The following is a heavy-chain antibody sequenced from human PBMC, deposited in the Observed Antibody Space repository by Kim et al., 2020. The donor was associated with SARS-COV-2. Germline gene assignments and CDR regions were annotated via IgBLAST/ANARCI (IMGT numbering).Heavy chain of an antibody. D-gene: IGHD6-13*01. J-gene: IGHJ6*02. CDR1: GFTFSSYS. Sequence: GGSLRLSCAASGFTFSSYSMNWVRQAPGKGLEWVSSISSSSCYIYYADSVKGRFTISRDNAKNSLYLQMNSLRAEDTAVYYCAREGIAAAGIPYYYYYGMDVWGQGTTVTVSS. V-gene: IGHV3-21*01. CDR3: AREGIAAAGIPYYYYYGMDV. CDR2: ISSSSCYI.